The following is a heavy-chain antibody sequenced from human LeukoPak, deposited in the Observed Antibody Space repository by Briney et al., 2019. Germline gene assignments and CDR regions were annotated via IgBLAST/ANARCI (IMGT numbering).Heavy chain of an antibody. J-gene: IGHJ4*02. V-gene: IGHV1-18*01. Sequence: GSVKVSCKASGYTFTSYGISWVRQAPGQGLEWMGWISAYNGNTNYAQKLQGRVTMTTDTSTSTAYMELRSLRSDDTAVYYCARDWTPNYDFWSGYYPDYWGQGTLVTVSS. CDR2: ISAYNGNT. CDR3: ARDWTPNYDFWSGYYPDY. CDR1: GYTFTSYG. D-gene: IGHD3-3*01.